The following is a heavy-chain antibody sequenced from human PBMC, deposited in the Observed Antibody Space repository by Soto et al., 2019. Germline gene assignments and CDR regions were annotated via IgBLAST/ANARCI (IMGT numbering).Heavy chain of an antibody. CDR3: ARSIAAAGTGYYYYGMYV. Sequence: EVQRVESGGGLIQPGGSLRLSCAASWFTVSSNYMSWVRQAPGKGLEWVSVIYSGGSTYYADYVKGRFTISRDNSKNTLYLQMNSLRAEDTAVYYCARSIAAAGTGYYYYGMYVWGQGTTVTVSS. J-gene: IGHJ6*02. CDR2: IYSGGST. D-gene: IGHD6-13*01. V-gene: IGHV3-53*01. CDR1: WFTVSSNY.